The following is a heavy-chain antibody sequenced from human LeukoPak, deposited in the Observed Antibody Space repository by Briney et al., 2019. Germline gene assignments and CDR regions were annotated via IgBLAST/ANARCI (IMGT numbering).Heavy chain of an antibody. D-gene: IGHD3-9*01. V-gene: IGHV4-34*01. CDR3: ARGLGYFDWFPRWFDP. CDR2: INHSGSI. J-gene: IGHJ5*02. CDR1: GGSFSGYY. Sequence: PSETLSLTCAVYGGSFSGYYWSWIRQPPGKGLEWIGEINHSGSINYNPSLKSRVTISVDTSKNQFSLKLSSVTAADTAVYYCARGLGYFDWFPRWFDPWGQGTLVTVSS.